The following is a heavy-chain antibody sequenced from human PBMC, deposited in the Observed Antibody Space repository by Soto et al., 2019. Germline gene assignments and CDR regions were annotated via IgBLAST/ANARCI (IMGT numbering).Heavy chain of an antibody. CDR1: GYTFTSYG. J-gene: IGHJ4*02. V-gene: IGHV1-18*01. D-gene: IGHD4-17*01. CDR2: ISAYNGNT. CDR3: ARDGPTPVIILYYFDS. Sequence: QVQLVQSGAEVKKPGASVKVSCKASGYTFTSYGISWVRQAPGQGLEWMGWISAYNGNTNYAQKLQGSVTMTTDTSTSTGYMERRSLRSDDTAVYYCARDGPTPVIILYYFDSWGQGTLVTVSS.